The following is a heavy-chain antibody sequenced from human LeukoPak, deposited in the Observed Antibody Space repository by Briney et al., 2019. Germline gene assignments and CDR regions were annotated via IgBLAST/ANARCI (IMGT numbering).Heavy chain of an antibody. J-gene: IGHJ6*02. V-gene: IGHV4-59*01. CDR2: IYYSGST. CDR3: ARRKTYYDLWSGRYYYYGMDV. CDR1: GGSISSYY. Sequence: SETLSLTCTVSGGSISSYYWSWIRQPPGKGLEWIGYIYYSGSTNYNPSLKSRVTISVDTSKNQFSLKLSSVTAADTAVYYCARRKTYYDLWSGRYYYYGMDVWGQGTTVTVSS. D-gene: IGHD3-3*01.